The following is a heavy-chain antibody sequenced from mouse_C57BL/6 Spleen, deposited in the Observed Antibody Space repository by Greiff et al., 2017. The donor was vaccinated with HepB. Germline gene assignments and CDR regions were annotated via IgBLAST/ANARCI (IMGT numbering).Heavy chain of an antibody. J-gene: IGHJ4*01. Sequence: QVQLQQSGAELAKPGASVKLSCKASGYTFTSYWMHWVQQRPGQGLEWIGYINPSSGYTKYNQKFKDKATLTADKSSSTAYMQLSSLTYEDSAVYYCARRDYYGSSYEGDYAMDYWGQGTSVTVSS. CDR2: INPSSGYT. CDR3: ARRDYYGSSYEGDYAMDY. V-gene: IGHV1-7*01. D-gene: IGHD1-1*01. CDR1: GYTFTSYW.